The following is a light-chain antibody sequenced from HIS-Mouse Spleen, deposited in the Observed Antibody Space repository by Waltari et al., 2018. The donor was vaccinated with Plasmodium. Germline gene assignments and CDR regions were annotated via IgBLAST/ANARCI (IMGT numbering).Light chain of an antibody. CDR2: EGS. Sequence: QSALTQPASVSGSPGQSITISCTGTSSDVGSYNLVSWYQQHPGKAPKRMIYEGSKRPSGVSNRFSGSKSGNTASLTISGLQAEDEADYYCCSYAGSSTYAVFGGGTQLTVL. CDR1: SSDVGSYNL. V-gene: IGLV2-23*01. CDR3: CSYAGSSTYAV. J-gene: IGLJ7*01.